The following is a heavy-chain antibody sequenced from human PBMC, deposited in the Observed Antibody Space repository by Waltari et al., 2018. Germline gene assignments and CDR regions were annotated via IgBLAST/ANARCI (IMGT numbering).Heavy chain of an antibody. CDR1: GGSFSGYY. J-gene: IGHJ6*02. Sequence: QVQLQQWGAGLLKPSETLSLTCAVYGGSFSGYYWSWIRQPPGKGLEWIGEINHSGSTNYNPSLKSRVTISVDTSKNQFSLKLSSVTAADTAVYYCARDLPRYYYYGMDVWGQGTTVTVSS. CDR3: ARDLPRYYYYGMDV. CDR2: INHSGST. V-gene: IGHV4-34*01.